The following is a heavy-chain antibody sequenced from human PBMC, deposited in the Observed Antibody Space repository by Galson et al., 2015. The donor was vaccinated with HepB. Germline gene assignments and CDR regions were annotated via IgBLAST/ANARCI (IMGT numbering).Heavy chain of an antibody. CDR3: AKDYRWGIAVAVTYFDY. J-gene: IGHJ4*02. Sequence: SLRLSCAASGFTFSSYAMSWVRQAPGKGLEWVSAISGSGGSTYYADSVKGRFTISRDNSKNTLYLQMNSLRAEDTAVYYCAKDYRWGIAVAVTYFDYWGQGTLVTVSS. V-gene: IGHV3-23*01. CDR1: GFTFSSYA. D-gene: IGHD6-19*01. CDR2: ISGSGGST.